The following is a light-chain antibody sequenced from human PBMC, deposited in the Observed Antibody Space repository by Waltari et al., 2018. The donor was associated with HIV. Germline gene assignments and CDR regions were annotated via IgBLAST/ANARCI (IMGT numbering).Light chain of an antibody. CDR2: GNT. Sequence: QSALTQPPPVSGAPGPRVTISCPGSSSNIGAGYDVHWYQQLPGTAPKLLIYGNTNRPSGVPDRFSGSKSGTSASLAITGLQAEDEADYYCQSLRVFGGGTKLTVL. V-gene: IGLV1-40*01. CDR3: QSLRV. CDR1: SSNIGAGYD. J-gene: IGLJ2*01.